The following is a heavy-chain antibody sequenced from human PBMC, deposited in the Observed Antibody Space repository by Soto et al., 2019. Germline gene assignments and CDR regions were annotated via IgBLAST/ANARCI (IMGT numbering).Heavy chain of an antibody. CDR2: IYYSGST. CDR3: ARGVQH. Sequence: QVQLQESGPGLVKPSQTLSLTCTVSGGSISSGGYHWSWIRQHPGKGLEWIGYIYYSGSTYYNPSLXSXXTISVATCKNQFSLKLSSVTAADTAVYYGARGVQHWGQGTLVTVSS. V-gene: IGHV4-31*03. CDR1: GGSISSGGYH. J-gene: IGHJ1*01.